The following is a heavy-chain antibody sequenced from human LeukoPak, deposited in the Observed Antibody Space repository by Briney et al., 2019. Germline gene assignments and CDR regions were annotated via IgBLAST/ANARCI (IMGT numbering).Heavy chain of an antibody. CDR3: AKTNWDYYFDY. Sequence: GGSLRLSCAASGFTFSSYAMSWVRQAPGRGLEWVSAIIGSGGSTYYADSVKGRFTISRDNSKNTLYLQMNSLRAEDTAVYYCAKTNWDYYFDYWGQGTLVTVSS. J-gene: IGHJ4*02. D-gene: IGHD7-27*01. V-gene: IGHV3-23*01. CDR2: IIGSGGST. CDR1: GFTFSSYA.